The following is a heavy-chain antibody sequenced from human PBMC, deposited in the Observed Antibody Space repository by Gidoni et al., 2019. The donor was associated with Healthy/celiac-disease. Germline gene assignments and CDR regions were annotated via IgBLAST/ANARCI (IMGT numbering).Heavy chain of an antibody. CDR2: IKSKTDGRTT. CDR1: GFTFSNAW. J-gene: IGHJ6*02. Sequence: EVQLVESGGGLVKPGGSLRLSCAASGFTFSNAWMSWVRQAPGKGLEWVGRIKSKTDGRTTDYAAPVKGRFTISRDDSKNTLYLQMNSLKTEDTAVYYCTTDHSPYCSSTSCYQAYGLADGMDVWGQGTTVTVSS. V-gene: IGHV3-15*01. CDR3: TTDHSPYCSSTSCYQAYGLADGMDV. D-gene: IGHD2-2*01.